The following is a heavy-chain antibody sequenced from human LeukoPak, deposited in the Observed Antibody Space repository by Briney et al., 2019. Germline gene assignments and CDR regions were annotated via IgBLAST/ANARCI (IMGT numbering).Heavy chain of an antibody. CDR2: IRYDGSNK. CDR3: AKEDSSSWSIDY. CDR1: GSTFSSYG. V-gene: IGHV3-30*02. D-gene: IGHD6-13*01. Sequence: PGGSLRLSCAASGSTFSSYGMHCVRHAPSEVLEWVAFIRYDGSNKYYADSVKGRFTISRDNSKNTLYLQMNGLRAEDTAVYYCAKEDSSSWSIDYWGQGTLVTVSS. J-gene: IGHJ4*02.